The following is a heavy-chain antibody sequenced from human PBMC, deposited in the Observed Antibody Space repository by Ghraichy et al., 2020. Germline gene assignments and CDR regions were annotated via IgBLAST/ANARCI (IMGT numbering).Heavy chain of an antibody. CDR2: IFYSGST. V-gene: IGHV4-39*01. CDR1: AGFISSSSYY. Sequence: ETLSLTCTVSAGFISSSSYYWGWIRQPPGKGLQWIGSIFYSGSTYYNPSLKSRVTISVDTSKNQFSLNLSSVTAADTAVYYCARRRGYSGYDHFDYWGQGTLVTVSS. CDR3: ARRRGYSGYDHFDY. J-gene: IGHJ4*02. D-gene: IGHD5-12*01.